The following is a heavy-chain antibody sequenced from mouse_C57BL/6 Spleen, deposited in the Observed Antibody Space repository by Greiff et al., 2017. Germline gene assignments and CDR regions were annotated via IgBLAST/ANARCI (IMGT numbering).Heavy chain of an antibody. V-gene: IGHV5-17*01. Sequence: EVQRVESGGGLVKPGESLKLSCAASGFTFSDYGMHWVRQAPEKGLEWVAYISSGSSTIYYADTVKGRFTISRDNAKNTLFLQMTSLRSEDTAMYYCARQGDGYIYAMDYWGQGTSVTVSS. CDR1: GFTFSDYG. CDR2: ISSGSSTI. J-gene: IGHJ4*01. D-gene: IGHD2-3*01. CDR3: ARQGDGYIYAMDY.